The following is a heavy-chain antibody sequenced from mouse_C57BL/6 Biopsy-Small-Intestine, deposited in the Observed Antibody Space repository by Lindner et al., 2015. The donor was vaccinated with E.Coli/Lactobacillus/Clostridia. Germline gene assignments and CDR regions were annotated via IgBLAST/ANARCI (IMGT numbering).Heavy chain of an antibody. D-gene: IGHD2-1*01. V-gene: IGHV1-31*01. CDR2: IDPYNGAT. J-gene: IGHJ4*01. CDR1: GYSFTGYS. Sequence: VQLQESGPELVKPGASVKMSCKASGYSFTGYSMHWVRQSHGKSLEWIGYIDPYNGATTYNQKFKGKATLTVDKSSSTAYMELSSLTSEDSAVYYCARGFYDGTYVKNYAMDYWGQGTSVTVSS. CDR3: ARGFYDGTYVKNYAMDY.